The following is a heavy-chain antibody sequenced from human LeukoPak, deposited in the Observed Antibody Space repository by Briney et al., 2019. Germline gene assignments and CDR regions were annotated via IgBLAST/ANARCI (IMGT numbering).Heavy chain of an antibody. V-gene: IGHV1-46*01. Sequence: ASVKVSCKASGYTFTSYYMHWVRQAPGQGLEWMGIINPSGGSTSYAQKFQGRVTMTRDTSTSTVYMELSSLRSEDTAVYYCARETHAGWNYRAFDIWGQGTMVTVSS. CDR1: GYTFTSYY. J-gene: IGHJ3*02. CDR2: INPSGGST. D-gene: IGHD1-7*01. CDR3: ARETHAGWNYRAFDI.